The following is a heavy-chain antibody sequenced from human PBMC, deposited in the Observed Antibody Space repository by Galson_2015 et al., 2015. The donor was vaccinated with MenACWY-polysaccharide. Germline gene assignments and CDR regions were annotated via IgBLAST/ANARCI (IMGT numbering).Heavy chain of an antibody. Sequence: SLRLSCAASGFSFSAYGMSWVRQAPGRGLEWVSGSGSGGGLYYADSVKGRFTVSGDNSKNTLYLQMNNLRAEDTAVYYCAKVGPRSSWTMGLDYWGQGTLVTVSS. CDR1: GFSFSAYG. V-gene: IGHV3-23*01. J-gene: IGHJ4*02. CDR2: SGSGGGL. D-gene: IGHD6-13*01. CDR3: AKVGPRSSWTMGLDY.